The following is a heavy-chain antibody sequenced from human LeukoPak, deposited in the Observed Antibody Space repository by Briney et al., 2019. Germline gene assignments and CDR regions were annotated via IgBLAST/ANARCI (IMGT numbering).Heavy chain of an antibody. CDR1: GGSISSGSYY. J-gene: IGHJ6*04. V-gene: IGHV4-61*09. D-gene: IGHD3-10*01. CDR2: INHSGSI. CDR3: ARHGLGRGVYITRQYNYYMDV. Sequence: KTSQTLSLTCTVSGGSISSGSYYWSWIRQPPGSGLEWIGEINHSGSINYNPSLKSRVTVSIDTSKNQFSLKLSSLTAADTAIYFCARHGLGRGVYITRQYNYYMDVWGTGTTVTVSS.